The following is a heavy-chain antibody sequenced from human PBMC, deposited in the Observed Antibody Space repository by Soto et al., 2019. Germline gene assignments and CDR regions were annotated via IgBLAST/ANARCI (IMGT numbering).Heavy chain of an antibody. CDR2: ISWNSGTI. Sequence: EVQLVESGGGLVQPGRSLRLSCAASGFTFDDYAMHWVRQAPGKGLEWVSGISWNSGTIVYADSVKGRFTISRDNAKNSLYLQMNSLRGEDTALYYCAKDMRGGSSSSRYYYGLDGWCQGTTVTVSS. V-gene: IGHV3-9*01. CDR1: GFTFDDYA. J-gene: IGHJ6*02. D-gene: IGHD6-13*01. CDR3: AKDMRGGSSSSRYYYGLDG.